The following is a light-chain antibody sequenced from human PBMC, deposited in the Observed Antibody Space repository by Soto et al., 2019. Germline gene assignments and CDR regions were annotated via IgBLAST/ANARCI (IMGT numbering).Light chain of an antibody. CDR1: QRIDRY. Sequence: DIQLTQSPSTLSASVGDRVTITCRASQRIDRYLAWYQQKPGKAPKLLVYDASTWEGGVPSRFSGSGSATEFILTISSLQPDDFATYYCQQYKDDAWTFGQGTRVEIK. CDR3: QQYKDDAWT. V-gene: IGKV1-5*01. J-gene: IGKJ1*01. CDR2: DAS.